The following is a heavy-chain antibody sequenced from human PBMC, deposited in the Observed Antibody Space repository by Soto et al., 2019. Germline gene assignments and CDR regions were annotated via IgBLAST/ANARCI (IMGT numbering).Heavy chain of an antibody. CDR1: GSITNHH. V-gene: IGHV1-46*01. J-gene: IGHJ4*02. CDR3: AKVTLRGPIAVAGPLGS. D-gene: IGHD6-19*01. CDR2: FNPSGLST. Sequence: QVHLVQSGAEVKKPGASVNVSCRASGSITNHHMHWVRQAPGQGLEWMGIFNPSGLSTTYAQKFQGRVTITRDTSTSTVYMELSSLTSEDTAVYFCAKVTLRGPIAVAGPLGSWGQGTLVIVSS.